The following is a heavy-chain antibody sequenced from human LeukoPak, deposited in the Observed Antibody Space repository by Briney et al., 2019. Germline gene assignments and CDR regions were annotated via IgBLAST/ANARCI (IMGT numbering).Heavy chain of an antibody. CDR1: GGSISSYY. CDR3: ARGGRYDFWSGSDYYYYGMDV. Sequence: SETLSLTCTVSGGSISSYYWSWIRQPAGKGLVWIGRIYTSGSTNYNPSLKSRVTMSVGTSKNQFSLKLSSVTAADTAVYYCARGGRYDFWSGSDYYYYGMDVWGQGTTVTVSS. CDR2: IYTSGST. V-gene: IGHV4-4*07. J-gene: IGHJ6*02. D-gene: IGHD3-3*01.